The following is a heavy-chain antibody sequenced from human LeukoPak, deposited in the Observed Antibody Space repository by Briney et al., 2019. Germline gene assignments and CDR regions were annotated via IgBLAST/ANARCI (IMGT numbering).Heavy chain of an antibody. CDR3: ARRYCSGGSCYSDNWFDP. J-gene: IGHJ5*02. D-gene: IGHD2-15*01. CDR1: GGSISSSSYY. Sequence: TSETLSLTCTVSGGSISSSSYYWGWIRRPPGKGLEWIGSIYYSGSTYYNPSLKSRVTISVDTSKNQFSLKLSSVTAADTAVYYCARRYCSGGSCYSDNWFDPWGQGTLVTVSS. V-gene: IGHV4-39*01. CDR2: IYYSGST.